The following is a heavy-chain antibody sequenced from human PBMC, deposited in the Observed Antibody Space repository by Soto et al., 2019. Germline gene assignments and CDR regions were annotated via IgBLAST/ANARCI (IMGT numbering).Heavy chain of an antibody. CDR3: ASRYDILTGYPYYYGMDV. Sequence: SETLSLTCAVPGGSISSSNWWSWVRQPPGKGLEWIGEIYHSGSTNYNPSLKSRVTISVDKSKNQFSLKLSSVTAADTAVYYCASRYDILTGYPYYYGMDVWGQGTTVTVSS. D-gene: IGHD3-9*01. V-gene: IGHV4-4*02. CDR2: IYHSGST. CDR1: GGSISSSNW. J-gene: IGHJ6*02.